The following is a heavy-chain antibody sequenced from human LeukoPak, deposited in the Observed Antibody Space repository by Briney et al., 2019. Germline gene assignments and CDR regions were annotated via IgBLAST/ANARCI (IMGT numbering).Heavy chain of an antibody. CDR3: AGDIAAAAIDY. J-gene: IGHJ4*02. CDR2: INHSGST. CDR1: GGSFSGYY. D-gene: IGHD6-13*01. V-gene: IGHV4-34*01. Sequence: PSETLSLTCAVYGGSFSGYYWSWIRQPPGKGLEWIGEINHSGSTNYNPSLKSRVTISVDTSKNQFSLKLSSVTAADTAVCYCAGDIAAAAIDYWGQGTLVTVSS.